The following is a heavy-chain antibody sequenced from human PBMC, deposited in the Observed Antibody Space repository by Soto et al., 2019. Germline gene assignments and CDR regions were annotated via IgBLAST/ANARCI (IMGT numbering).Heavy chain of an antibody. CDR2: ISSSISTI. CDR3: ARDGGSSFYYYYGMDV. CDR1: GFTFSSYS. Sequence: PGGSLRLSCAASGFTFSSYSMNWVRQAPGKGLEWVSYISSSISTIYYADSVKGRFTISRDNAKNSLYLQMNSLRAEDTAVYYCARDGGSSFYYYYGMDVWGQGTTVTVSS. D-gene: IGHD6-13*01. J-gene: IGHJ6*02. V-gene: IGHV3-48*01.